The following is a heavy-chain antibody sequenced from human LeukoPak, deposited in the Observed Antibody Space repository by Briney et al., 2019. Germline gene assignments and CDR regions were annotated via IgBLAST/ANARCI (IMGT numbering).Heavy chain of an antibody. D-gene: IGHD5-18*01. CDR1: GGSISSYY. CDR2: IYTSGST. Sequence: SETLSLTCTVSGGSISSYYWGWIRQPAGKGLEWIGRIYTSGSTNYNPSLKSRVTMSVDTSKNQFSLKLTSVTAADTAVYYCTRGYNYGPYYYYYYMDVWAKGTTVTVSS. CDR3: TRGYNYGPYYYYYYMDV. V-gene: IGHV4-4*07. J-gene: IGHJ6*03.